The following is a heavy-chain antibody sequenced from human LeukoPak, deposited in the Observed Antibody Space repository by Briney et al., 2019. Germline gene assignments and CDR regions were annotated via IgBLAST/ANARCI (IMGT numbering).Heavy chain of an antibody. V-gene: IGHV3-23*01. CDR2: ISGSGGST. J-gene: IGHJ6*03. Sequence: PGGSLRLSCAASGFTFSSYGMRWVRQAPGKGLEWVSAISGSGGSTYYADSVKGRFTISRDNSRNTLYLQMNSLRAEDTAVYYCAKRGSGSKPYYYYMDVWGKGTTVTISS. D-gene: IGHD3-10*01. CDR1: GFTFSSYG. CDR3: AKRGSGSKPYYYYMDV.